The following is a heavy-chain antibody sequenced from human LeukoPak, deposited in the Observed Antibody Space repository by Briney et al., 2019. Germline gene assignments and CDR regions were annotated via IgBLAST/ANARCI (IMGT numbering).Heavy chain of an antibody. CDR2: INSDGSST. D-gene: IGHD6-13*01. Sequence: AGGSLRLSCAASGFTFSSYWMHWVRQAPGKGLVWVSRINSDGSSTYYADSVKGRFTISRDNSKNTLYLQMNSLRAEDTAVYYCAKDRIAAAGTDYWGQGTLVTVSS. J-gene: IGHJ4*02. CDR3: AKDRIAAAGTDY. CDR1: GFTFSSYW. V-gene: IGHV3-74*01.